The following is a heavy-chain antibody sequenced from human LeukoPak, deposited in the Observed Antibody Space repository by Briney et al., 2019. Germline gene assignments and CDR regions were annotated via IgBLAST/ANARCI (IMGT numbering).Heavy chain of an antibody. Sequence: SETLSLTCTVPGGSISSRSYNWGWIRQPPGKGLEWIGSVYYVGSTYYNPSLKSRVTTSVDTSKNQFSLNLRSVTAADTAVYYCARKGNRYCSSTTCMGEAFDIWGQGTMVIVSS. J-gene: IGHJ3*02. D-gene: IGHD2-2*01. CDR1: GGSISSRSYN. CDR3: ARKGNRYCSSTTCMGEAFDI. V-gene: IGHV4-39*01. CDR2: VYYVGST.